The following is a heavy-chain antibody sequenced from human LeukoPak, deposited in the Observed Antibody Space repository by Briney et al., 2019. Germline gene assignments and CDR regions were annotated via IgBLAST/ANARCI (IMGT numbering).Heavy chain of an antibody. CDR1: GFTVSSNY. J-gene: IGHJ4*02. CDR2: IYSGGST. CDR3: AKDQDYYDSSGCYY. V-gene: IGHV3-66*01. D-gene: IGHD3-22*01. Sequence: GGSLRLSCAASGFTVSSNYMSWVRQAPGKGLEWVSVIYSGGSTYYADSVKGRFTISRGNSKNTLYLQMNSLRAEDTAVYYCAKDQDYYDSSGCYYWGQGTLVTVSS.